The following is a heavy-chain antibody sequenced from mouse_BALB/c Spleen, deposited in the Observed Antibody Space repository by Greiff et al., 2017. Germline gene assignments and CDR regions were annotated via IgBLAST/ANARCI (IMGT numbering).Heavy chain of an antibody. V-gene: IGHV5-6-3*01. CDR3: ARGGDYYGSTGWFAY. CDR1: GFTFSSYG. J-gene: IGHJ3*01. Sequence: EVQLVESGGGLVQPGGSLKLSCAASGFTFSSYGMSWVRQTPDKRLELVATINSNGGSTYYPDSVKGRFTISRDNAKNTLYLQMSSLKSEDTAMYYCARGGDYYGSTGWFAYWGQGTLVTVSA. D-gene: IGHD1-1*01. CDR2: INSNGGST.